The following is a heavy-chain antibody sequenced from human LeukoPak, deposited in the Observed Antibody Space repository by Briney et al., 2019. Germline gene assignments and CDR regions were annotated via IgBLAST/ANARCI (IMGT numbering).Heavy chain of an antibody. D-gene: IGHD2-2*01. CDR3: ARDRTSSPHAFDI. CDR2: IYYSGST. J-gene: IGHJ3*02. CDR1: GGSISSGDYY. V-gene: IGHV4-30-4*01. Sequence: PSETLSLTCTVSGGSISSGDYYWSWIRQPPGKGLEWIGYIYYSGSTYYNPSLKSRVTISVDTSKNQFSLKLSSVTAADTAVYYCARDRTSSPHAFDIWGQGTMVTVSS.